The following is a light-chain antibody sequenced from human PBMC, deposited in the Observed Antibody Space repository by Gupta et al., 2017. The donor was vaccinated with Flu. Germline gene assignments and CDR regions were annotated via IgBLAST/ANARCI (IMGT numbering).Light chain of an antibody. Sequence: QSVLTQPPSASETPGQRVTISCSGSSSNIGSNYVYWYQQFPGTAPTVLIYRNNQRPSGVPDRFSGSKSGTSASLAISGLRAEDEADYYCATWDDSRSGVVFGGGTKLTVL. CDR3: ATWDDSRSGVV. CDR2: RNN. CDR1: SSNIGSNY. V-gene: IGLV1-47*01. J-gene: IGLJ3*02.